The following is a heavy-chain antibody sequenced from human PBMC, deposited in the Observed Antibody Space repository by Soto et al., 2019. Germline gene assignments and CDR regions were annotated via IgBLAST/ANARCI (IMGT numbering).Heavy chain of an antibody. Sequence: GASVKVSCKASGGTFSNYVVNWVRQAPGQGLEWMGWISAYNGNTNYAQKLQGRVTMTTDTSTSTAYMELRSLRSDDTAVYYCARVQWELRSAFDIWGQGTMVTVSS. D-gene: IGHD1-26*01. CDR2: ISAYNGNT. V-gene: IGHV1-18*01. CDR1: GGTFSNYV. J-gene: IGHJ3*02. CDR3: ARVQWELRSAFDI.